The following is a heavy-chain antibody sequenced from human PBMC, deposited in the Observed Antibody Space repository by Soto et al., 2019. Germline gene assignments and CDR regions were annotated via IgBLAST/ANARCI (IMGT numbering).Heavy chain of an antibody. CDR1: GFTFSNYG. D-gene: IGHD3-3*01. Sequence: QEQLVESGGGVAQPGRSLRLSCAASGFTFSNYGMQWGRPAPGKGLEWVAVIWYDVINQHYAEFVKGRFSITRDNSKNTLYLQMNSLRVEYTAVSRCARVEPYYASDLWGQGTLVTVSS. V-gene: IGHV3-33*01. J-gene: IGHJ5*02. CDR2: IWYDVINQ. CDR3: ARVEPYYASDL.